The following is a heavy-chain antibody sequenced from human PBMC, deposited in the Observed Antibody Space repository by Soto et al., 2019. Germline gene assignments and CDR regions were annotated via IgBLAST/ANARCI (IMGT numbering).Heavy chain of an antibody. D-gene: IGHD5-18*01. Sequence: QVQLVQSGAEVKKPGASVKVSCKASGYTFTNYGITWVRQAPGQGLEWMGWISVYNDNTNYAQKLQGRVTMTTDTSTSTAYMELRSLRSDDTAVYYCARSGSYNSYYYYYHGMDVWGQGTTVTVSS. CDR3: ARSGSYNSYYYYYHGMDV. CDR1: GYTFTNYG. CDR2: ISVYNDNT. V-gene: IGHV1-18*01. J-gene: IGHJ6*02.